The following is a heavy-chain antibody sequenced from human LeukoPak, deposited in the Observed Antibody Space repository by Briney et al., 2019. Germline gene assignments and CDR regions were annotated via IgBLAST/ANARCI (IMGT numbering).Heavy chain of an antibody. Sequence: GGSLRLSCAASGFTFSSYAMSWVRQAPGKGLEWVSAISGSGGSTYYADSVKGRFTISRANSKNTLFLQMNSLRAEDTAVYYWAKDPRGYSYGRNGGGRSTGYYFDYWGQGTLVTVSS. CDR3: AKDPRGYSYGRNGGGRSTGYYFDY. V-gene: IGHV3-23*01. J-gene: IGHJ4*02. CDR1: GFTFSSYA. CDR2: ISGSGGST. D-gene: IGHD5-18*01.